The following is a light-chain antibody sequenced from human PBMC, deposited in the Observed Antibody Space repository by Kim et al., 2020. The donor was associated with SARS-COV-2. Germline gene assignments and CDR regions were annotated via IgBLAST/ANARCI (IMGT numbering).Light chain of an antibody. CDR2: DAS. J-gene: IGKJ4*01. V-gene: IGKV3-15*01. CDR3: QQYNNWPLT. Sequence: EVVMTQSPATLSVSPGERATLSCRASQSIRGNLAWYQQKGGQAPRLLIYDASTRATGIPDRFSGSGSATEFTLTISSLQSEDFAVYYGQQYNNWPLTFGGGTKVDIK. CDR1: QSIRGN.